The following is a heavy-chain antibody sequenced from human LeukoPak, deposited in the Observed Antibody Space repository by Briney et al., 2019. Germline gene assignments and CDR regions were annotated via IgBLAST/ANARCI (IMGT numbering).Heavy chain of an antibody. V-gene: IGHV1-46*01. CDR2: INPSGGST. Sequence: ASVKVSCKASGYTFTSYYMHWVRQAPGQGLEWMGIINPSGGSTSYAQKFQGRVTMTRDTSTSTVYMELSSLRSEDTAVYYCAREGRIVVVPAAILNYGMDVWGQGTTVTVSS. CDR1: GYTFTSYY. CDR3: AREGRIVVVPAAILNYGMDV. J-gene: IGHJ6*02. D-gene: IGHD2-2*01.